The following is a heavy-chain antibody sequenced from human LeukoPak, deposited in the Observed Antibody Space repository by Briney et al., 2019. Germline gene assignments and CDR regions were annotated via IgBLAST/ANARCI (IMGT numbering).Heavy chain of an antibody. CDR2: IYTSGSF. V-gene: IGHV4-4*07. Sequence: SETLSLTCIVSGDSINNNYWSWIRQPAGKGLEWIGRIYTSGSFSYNPSLKSRVTMSVDTSKNQFSLKLSPVTAADTAVYYCAREVVRGVVSFDYWGQGTLVTVSS. D-gene: IGHD3-10*01. CDR1: GDSINNNY. CDR3: AREVVRGVVSFDY. J-gene: IGHJ4*02.